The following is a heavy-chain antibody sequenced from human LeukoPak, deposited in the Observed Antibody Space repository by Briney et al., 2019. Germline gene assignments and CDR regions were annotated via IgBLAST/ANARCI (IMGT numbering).Heavy chain of an antibody. J-gene: IGHJ4*02. CDR1: GGTFSSYA. CDR2: IIPIFGTA. V-gene: IGHV1-69*01. D-gene: IGHD2-2*01. Sequence: GASVTVSCKASGGTFSSYAFSWVRQAPGQGLEWMGGIIPIFGTANYAQKFQGRVTITADESTSTAYMELSSLRSEDTAVYYCARSPPYCSSTSCYAPPFDYWGQGTLVTVSS. CDR3: ARSPPYCSSTSCYAPPFDY.